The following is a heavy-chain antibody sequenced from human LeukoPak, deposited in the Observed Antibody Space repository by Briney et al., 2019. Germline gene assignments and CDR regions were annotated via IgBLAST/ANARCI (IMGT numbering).Heavy chain of an antibody. Sequence: PSETLSLTCTVSGGSISGYYWSWIRQPPGKGLEWIGYIYYSGSTNYNPSLKSRVTISVDTSKNQFSLKLSSVTAADTAVYYCARLPGRSPGDYYYSYGMDVWGQGTTVTVSS. CDR1: GGSISGYY. V-gene: IGHV4-59*08. CDR3: ARLPGRSPGDYYYSYGMDV. CDR2: IYYSGST. J-gene: IGHJ6*02. D-gene: IGHD4-17*01.